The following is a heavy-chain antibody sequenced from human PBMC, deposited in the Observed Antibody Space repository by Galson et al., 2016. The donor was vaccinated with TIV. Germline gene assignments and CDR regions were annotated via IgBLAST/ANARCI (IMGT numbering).Heavy chain of an antibody. D-gene: IGHD5-18*01. CDR2: IIAIFRIA. CDR3: ARGSGYNYGTPFDF. J-gene: IGHJ4*02. Sequence: SVKVSCKASGAIFNSYAISWVRQAPGQGLEWMGGIIAIFRIANYAQKFQGRVTITADESTSTAYMELSSLRSEDTAVYYCARGSGYNYGTPFDFWGQGDLVTVSS. V-gene: IGHV1-69*13. CDR1: GAIFNSYA.